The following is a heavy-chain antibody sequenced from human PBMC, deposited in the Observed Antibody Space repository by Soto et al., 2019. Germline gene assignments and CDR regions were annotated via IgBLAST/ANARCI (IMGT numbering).Heavy chain of an antibody. J-gene: IGHJ6*02. D-gene: IGHD1-26*01. CDR2: IYYSGST. CDR3: ARDPSWESSAGMDV. Sequence: PSETLSLTCTVSGGSISSGGYYWSWIRQHPGKGLEAIGYIYYSGSTYYNPSLKSRVTISVDTSKNQFSLKLSSVTAADTAGYYCARDPSWESSAGMDVWGQGTTVTVSS. V-gene: IGHV4-31*03. CDR1: GGSISSGGYY.